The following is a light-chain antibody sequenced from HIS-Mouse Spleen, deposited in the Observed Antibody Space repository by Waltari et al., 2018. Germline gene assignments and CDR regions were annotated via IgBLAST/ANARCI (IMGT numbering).Light chain of an antibody. CDR3: YSTDSSGNHRV. CDR2: EDS. CDR1: ALPKKY. V-gene: IGLV3-10*01. J-gene: IGLJ2*01. Sequence: SYELTQPPSVSVSPGQTARITCSGDALPKKYAYWYQQKSGQAPVLVIYEDSKRPSGNPERFSGSSSGTMANLTISGAQVEDEADYYCYSTDSSGNHRVFGGGTKLTVL.